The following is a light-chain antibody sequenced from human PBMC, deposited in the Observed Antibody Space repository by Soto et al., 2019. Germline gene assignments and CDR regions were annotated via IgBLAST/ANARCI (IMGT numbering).Light chain of an antibody. J-gene: IGKJ3*01. Sequence: EIVLMQSPGTLSLSPGERATLSCRASQSVSSSYLAWYQQKPGQAPRLLIYGASSRATGIPDRFSDSGSGTDFTLTISRLEPEDFAVYYCQQYGSSPDTFGPGTKVDIK. CDR3: QQYGSSPDT. CDR2: GAS. CDR1: QSVSSSY. V-gene: IGKV3-20*01.